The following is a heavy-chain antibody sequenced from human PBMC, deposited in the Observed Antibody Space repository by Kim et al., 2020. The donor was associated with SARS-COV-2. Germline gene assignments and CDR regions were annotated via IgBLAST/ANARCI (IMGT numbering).Heavy chain of an antibody. D-gene: IGHD3-22*01. V-gene: IGHV3-30*07. Sequence: SVKGRFTISRDNSKNTLYLQMNSLRAEDTAVYYCARDPMEYDSSGYYFDYWGQGTLVTVSS. CDR3: ARDPMEYDSSGYYFDY. J-gene: IGHJ4*02.